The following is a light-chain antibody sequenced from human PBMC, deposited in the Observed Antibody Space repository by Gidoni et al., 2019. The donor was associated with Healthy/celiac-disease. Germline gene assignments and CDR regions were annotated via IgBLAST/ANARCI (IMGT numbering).Light chain of an antibody. J-gene: IGKJ5*01. CDR3: QQYGSSPT. CDR2: GAS. Sequence: EIVFTQSPGTLSLSPGERATLSCRASQSVSSSYLAWYQQKPGQAPRLLIDGASSRARGIPDRFSGSGSGTDFTLTISRLEPEDFAVYYCQQYGSSPTFGQGTRLEIK. V-gene: IGKV3-20*01. CDR1: QSVSSSY.